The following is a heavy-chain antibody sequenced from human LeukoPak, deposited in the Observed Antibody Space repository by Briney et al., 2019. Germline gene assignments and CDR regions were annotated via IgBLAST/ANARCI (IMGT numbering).Heavy chain of an antibody. D-gene: IGHD5-24*01. V-gene: IGHV3-53*01. CDR3: ARDLLEPEMAA. CDR1: GFTNY. J-gene: IGHJ5*02. Sequence: GGSLRLSCGASGFTNYMSWVRQAPERGLEWVSVIYSSGSTYYADSVTGRFTISRDKTKNTLFLQMNSLRVEDTAVYYCARDLLEPEMAAWGLGTLVTVSS. CDR2: IYSSGST.